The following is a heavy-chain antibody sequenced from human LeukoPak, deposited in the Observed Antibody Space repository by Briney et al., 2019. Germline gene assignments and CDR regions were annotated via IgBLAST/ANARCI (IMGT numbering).Heavy chain of an antibody. Sequence: GGSLRLSCAASGFTFSTYAMHWVRQAPGKGLEWVALILYDGSNENYADFVKGRFTISRDNSKKTLYLQINSLRVEDAAVYYCARDRSGRPLGYYGMDVWGQGTTVIVSS. CDR1: GFTFSTYA. V-gene: IGHV3-30*04. J-gene: IGHJ6*02. CDR2: ILYDGSNE. D-gene: IGHD3-10*01. CDR3: ARDRSGRPLGYYGMDV.